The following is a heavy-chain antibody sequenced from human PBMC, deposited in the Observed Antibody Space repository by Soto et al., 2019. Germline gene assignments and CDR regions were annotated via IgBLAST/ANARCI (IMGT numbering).Heavy chain of an antibody. CDR1: GYTFTGYY. Sequence: ASVKVSCKASGYTFTGYYMHWVRQAPGQGLEWMGWINPNSGGTNYAQKFQGWVTMTRDTSISTAYMELSRLRSDDTAVYYCARGVAAWDYYYYGMDVWGQGTTVTVSS. D-gene: IGHD3-16*01. CDR2: INPNSGGT. V-gene: IGHV1-2*04. J-gene: IGHJ6*02. CDR3: ARGVAAWDYYYYGMDV.